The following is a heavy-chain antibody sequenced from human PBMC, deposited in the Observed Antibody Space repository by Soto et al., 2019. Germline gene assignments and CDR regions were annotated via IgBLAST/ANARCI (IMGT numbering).Heavy chain of an antibody. CDR2: ISSISSTI. D-gene: IGHD2-15*01. CDR3: ARYCSCGSCSCY. J-gene: IGHJ4*02. V-gene: IGHV3-48*01. CDR1: GFTFSSYS. Sequence: EVQLVEAGVGLVQPGGSLRLSCAASGFTFSSYSMNWVRQAPGKGLEWVSYISSISSTIYYAVSGKGRRSISTDNAKNALHLQMNSLRAEDTAVYYCARYCSCGSCSCYWGQGTLVTVSS.